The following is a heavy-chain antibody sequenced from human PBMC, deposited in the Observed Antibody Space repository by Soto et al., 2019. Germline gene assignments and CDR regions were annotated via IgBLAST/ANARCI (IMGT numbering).Heavy chain of an antibody. CDR2: IYHSGST. D-gene: IGHD6-19*01. J-gene: IGHJ6*02. V-gene: IGHV4-4*02. CDR3: ARGGKQWLVDYYYYGMDV. CDR1: GGSISSSNW. Sequence: QVQLQESGPGLVKPSGTLSLTCAVSGGSISSSNWWSWVRQPPGKGLEWIGEIYHSGSTNYNPSLKSRGTISVDKSKNQFSLKLSSVTAADTAVYYCARGGKQWLVDYYYYGMDVWGQGTTVTVSS.